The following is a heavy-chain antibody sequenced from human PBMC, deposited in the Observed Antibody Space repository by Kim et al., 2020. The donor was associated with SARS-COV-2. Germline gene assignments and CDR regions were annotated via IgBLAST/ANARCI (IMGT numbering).Heavy chain of an antibody. CDR1: GFTVSSNY. CDR3: ARERVIAVAGRGYYYYGMDV. V-gene: IGHV3-66*01. Sequence: GGSLRLSCAASGFTVSSNYMSWVRQAPGKGLEWVSVIYSGGSTYYADSVKGRFTISRDNSKNTLYLQMNRLRAEDTAVYYCARERVIAVAGRGYYYYGMDVWGQGTTVTVSS. J-gene: IGHJ6*02. CDR2: IYSGGST. D-gene: IGHD6-19*01.